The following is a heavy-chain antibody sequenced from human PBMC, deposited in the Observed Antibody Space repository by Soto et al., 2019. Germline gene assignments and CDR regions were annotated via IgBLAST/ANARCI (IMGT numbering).Heavy chain of an antibody. J-gene: IGHJ4*02. CDR3: AKTSGLGTSSDS. CDR1: GYTFTNHG. V-gene: IGHV1-18*01. D-gene: IGHD7-27*01. CDR2: ISAHNGDT. Sequence: QVHLVQSGAEVKMPGASVKVSCKASGYTFTNHGISWVRQAPGQGLEWMGWISAHNGDTNYAQKLQGRVTMTTDTSTSTAYMELRSLRFDDTAVYYCAKTSGLGTSSDSWGQGTLVTVSS.